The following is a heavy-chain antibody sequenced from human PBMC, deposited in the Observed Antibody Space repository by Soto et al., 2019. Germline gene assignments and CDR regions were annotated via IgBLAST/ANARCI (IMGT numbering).Heavy chain of an antibody. CDR1: GDSVSSNSAA. V-gene: IGHV6-1*01. J-gene: IGHJ5*02. CDR3: ARDSAAAGTIGP. Sequence: SQTLSLTCAISGDSVSSNSAAWNWIRQSPSRGLEWLGRTYYRSKWYNDYAVSVKSRITINPDRSKNQFSLKLSSVTAADTAVYYCARDSAAAGTIGPWGQGTLVTVS. D-gene: IGHD6-13*01. CDR2: TYYRSKWYN.